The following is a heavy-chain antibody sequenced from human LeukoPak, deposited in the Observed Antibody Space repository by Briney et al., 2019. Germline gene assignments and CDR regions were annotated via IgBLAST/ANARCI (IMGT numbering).Heavy chain of an antibody. J-gene: IGHJ6*03. CDR2: IIPIFGTA. CDR1: GGTFSSHA. D-gene: IGHD3-22*01. V-gene: IGHV1-69*13. CDR3: ARSQWLSQTTYYYYYYMDV. Sequence: SVKVSCKASGGTFSSHAISWVRQAPGQGLEWMGGIIPIFGTANYAQKFQGRVTITADESTSTAYMELSSLRSEDTAVCYCARSQWLSQTTYYYYYYMDVWGKGTTVTVSS.